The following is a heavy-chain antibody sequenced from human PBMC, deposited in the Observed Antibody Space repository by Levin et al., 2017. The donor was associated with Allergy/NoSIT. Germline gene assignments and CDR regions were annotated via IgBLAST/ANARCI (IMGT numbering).Heavy chain of an antibody. D-gene: IGHD2-21*02. CDR3: ARHYPIVVVTDDAFDI. CDR2: IYYSGST. V-gene: IGHV4-39*01. CDR1: GGSISSSSYY. Sequence: PGGSLRLSCTVSGGSISSSSYYWGWIRQPPGKGLEWIGSIYYSGSTYYNPSLKSRVTISVDTSKNQFSLKLSSVTAADTAVYYCARHYPIVVVTDDAFDIWGQGTMVTVSS. J-gene: IGHJ3*02.